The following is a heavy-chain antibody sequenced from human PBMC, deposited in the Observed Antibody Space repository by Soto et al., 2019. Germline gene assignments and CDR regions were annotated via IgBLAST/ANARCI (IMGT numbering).Heavy chain of an antibody. CDR3: ARQPVKKYDFWSGYYNYYYYYYMDV. J-gene: IGHJ6*03. V-gene: IGHV1-8*01. D-gene: IGHD3-3*01. CDR2: MNPNSGNT. Sequence: ASVKVSCKASGYTFTSYDINWVRQATGQGLEWMGWMNPNSGNTGYAQKFQGRVTMTRNTSISTAYMELSSLRSEDTAVYYCARQPVKKYDFWSGYYNYYYYYYMDVWGKGTTVTVSS. CDR1: GYTFTSYD.